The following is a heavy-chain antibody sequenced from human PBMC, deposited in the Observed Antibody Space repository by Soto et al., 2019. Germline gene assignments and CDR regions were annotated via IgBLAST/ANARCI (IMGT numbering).Heavy chain of an antibody. V-gene: IGHV4-39*07. Sequence: PSETMSLTCTVAGGSISSSSYYWGWIRQPPGKGLEWIGSIYYSGSTYYNPSLKSRVTISVDTSKNQFSLKVNSVTAADTAVYYCARESYYGSGATVVAYWGQGTLVTVSS. CDR3: ARESYYGSGATVVAY. D-gene: IGHD3-10*01. CDR2: IYYSGST. J-gene: IGHJ4*02. CDR1: GGSISSSSYY.